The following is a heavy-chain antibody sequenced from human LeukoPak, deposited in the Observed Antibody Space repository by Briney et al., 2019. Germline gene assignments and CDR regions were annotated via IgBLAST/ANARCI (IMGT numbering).Heavy chain of an antibody. CDR2: IYSSGST. J-gene: IGHJ4*02. V-gene: IGHV4-59*11. D-gene: IGHD1-14*01. CDR3: AREAPTGIDY. CDR1: GASITTHF. Sequence: SETLSLTCTVSGASITTHFWTWIRQPPGKGLEWIGYIYSSGSTNYNPSLKSRVTISVDTSKNQFSLRLSSVTTADTATYYCAREAPTGIDYWGQGTPVTVSS.